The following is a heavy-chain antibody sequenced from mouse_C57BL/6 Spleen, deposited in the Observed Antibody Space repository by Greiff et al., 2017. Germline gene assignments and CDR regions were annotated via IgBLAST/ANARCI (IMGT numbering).Heavy chain of an antibody. CDR2: IDPESGDT. V-gene: IGHV14-4*01. J-gene: IGHJ3*01. CDR3: SNVAY. Sequence: EVQLQQSGAEFVRPGASVKLSCTPSGFNIKDDYIHWVNQRPEQGLEWIGWIDPESGDTEFASKFQGKATITADTSSNTAYLRLSSLTSEDTAVYYCSNVAYWGQGTLVTVSA. CDR1: GFNIKDDY.